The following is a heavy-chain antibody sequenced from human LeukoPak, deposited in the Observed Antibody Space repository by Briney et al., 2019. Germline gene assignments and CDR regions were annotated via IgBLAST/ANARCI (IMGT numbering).Heavy chain of an antibody. V-gene: IGHV3-23*01. D-gene: IGHD2-2*01. CDR3: AKGPREYCSSTSCPNWFDS. Sequence: GGSLRLSCAASGFTFNNYAMSWVRQAPGKGLEWVSAISASGGTTYYADSVKGRFTISGDNSENTLFLQMNSLRAEDTAVYYCAKGPREYCSSTSCPNWFDSWGQGTLVTVSS. J-gene: IGHJ5*01. CDR1: GFTFNNYA. CDR2: ISASGGTT.